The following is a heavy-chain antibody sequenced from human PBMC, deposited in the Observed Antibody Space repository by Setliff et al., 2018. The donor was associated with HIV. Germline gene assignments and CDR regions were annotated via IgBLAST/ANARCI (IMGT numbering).Heavy chain of an antibody. CDR2: VTHSGGT. CDR1: GGSLGGYH. D-gene: IGHD1-26*01. V-gene: IGHV4-34*01. Sequence: PSETLSLTCGVYGGSLGGYHWSWIRQPPGKGLEWIGEVTHSGGTKYNPSLKSRVTIPVDTSMNQFSLKLSSVTAADTAIYYCTRDHNSGNHIRYGFDIWGQGTMVTVSS. J-gene: IGHJ3*02. CDR3: TRDHNSGNHIRYGFDI.